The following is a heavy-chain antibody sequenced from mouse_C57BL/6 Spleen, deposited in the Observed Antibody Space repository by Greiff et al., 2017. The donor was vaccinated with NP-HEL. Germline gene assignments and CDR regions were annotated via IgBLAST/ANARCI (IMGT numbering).Heavy chain of an antibody. J-gene: IGHJ4*01. V-gene: IGHV1-18*01. Sequence: VQLKESGPELVKPGASVKIPCKASGYTFPDYNMDWVKQSHGKSLEWIGDINPNNGGTIYNQKFKGKATLTVDKSSSTAYMELRSLTSEDTAVYYCARSRWLLPYAMDYWGQGTSVTVSS. D-gene: IGHD2-3*01. CDR2: INPNNGGT. CDR3: ARSRWLLPYAMDY. CDR1: GYTFPDYN.